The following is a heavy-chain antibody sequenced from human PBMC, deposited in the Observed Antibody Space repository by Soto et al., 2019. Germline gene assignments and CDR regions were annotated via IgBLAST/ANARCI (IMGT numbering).Heavy chain of an antibody. J-gene: IGHJ3*01. D-gene: IGHD1-1*01. CDR2: LYDLDGS. CDR1: GFTISGKKY. Sequence: DVQLVESGGGLIQPGESLRLSCAASGFTISGKKYVAWVRQAPAKGLEWVSALYDLDGSFYAASVKGRFTTSSDSSKTTVYLRMNDLRPDDTAVYYCATWHEREHAYDVWGQGTTVTVSS. CDR3: ATWHEREHAYDV. V-gene: IGHV3-53*01.